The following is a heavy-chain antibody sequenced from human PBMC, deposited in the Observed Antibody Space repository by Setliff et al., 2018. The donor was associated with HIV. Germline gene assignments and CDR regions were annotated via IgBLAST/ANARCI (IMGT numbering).Heavy chain of an antibody. CDR3: VRDDYGYNGKGFDY. V-gene: IGHV4-4*07. J-gene: IGHJ4*02. CDR1: GGSISGDF. Sequence: SETLSLTCTVSGGSISGDFWTWIRQPAGKGLEWIGRIYTSGSTNYNPSLKSRVTISVDTSKNQFSLKLSSVTAADTAVYYCVRDDYGYNGKGFDYWGPGTLVTVSS. D-gene: IGHD4-17*01. CDR2: IYTSGST.